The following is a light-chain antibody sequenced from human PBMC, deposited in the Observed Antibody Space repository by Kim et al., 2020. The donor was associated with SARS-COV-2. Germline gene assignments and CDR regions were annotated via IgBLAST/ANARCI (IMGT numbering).Light chain of an antibody. CDR2: GDS. CDR3: QVWDSSTGV. J-gene: IGLJ3*02. V-gene: IGLV3-9*01. Sequence: VSVALGQTARIPCGGNNIGTKNVHWFQQKPGQAPVLVICGDSNRPSGIPERFSGSNSGNTATLTISRAQPGDEADYYCQVWDSSTGVFGGGTQLTVL. CDR1: NIGTKN.